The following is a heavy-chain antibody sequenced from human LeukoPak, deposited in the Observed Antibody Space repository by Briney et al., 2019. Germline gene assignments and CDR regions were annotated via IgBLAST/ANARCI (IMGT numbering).Heavy chain of an antibody. CDR3: ARTYGSGSYVRY. D-gene: IGHD3-10*01. CDR1: GYTFTGYY. Sequence: ASVKVSGKASGYTFTGYYMHWVRQAPGQGLAWMGWINPNSGGTNYAQKFQGRVTMTRDTSISTAYMELSRLRSDDTAVYYCARTYGSGSYVRYWGQGTLVTVSS. J-gene: IGHJ4*02. CDR2: INPNSGGT. V-gene: IGHV1-2*02.